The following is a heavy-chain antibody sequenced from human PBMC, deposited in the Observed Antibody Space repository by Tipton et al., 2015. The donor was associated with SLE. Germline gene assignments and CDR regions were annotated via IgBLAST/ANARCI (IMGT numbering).Heavy chain of an antibody. Sequence: TLSLTCTVSGGSISSNYWSWIRQLPGKGLEWIGYIYYTGSTDYNPSLKSRVTISVDTSKNQFSLKLSSVTAADTAVYYCARDKPSSSCLDYWGQGTLVTVSS. CDR2: IYYTGST. J-gene: IGHJ4*02. CDR3: ARDKPSSSCLDY. D-gene: IGHD6-13*01. V-gene: IGHV4-59*01. CDR1: GGSISSNY.